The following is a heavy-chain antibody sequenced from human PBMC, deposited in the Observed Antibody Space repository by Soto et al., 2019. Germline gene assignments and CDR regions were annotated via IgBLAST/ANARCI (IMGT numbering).Heavy chain of an antibody. Sequence: SVKVSCKASGGTFSSYAISWVRQAPGQGLGWMGGIIPIFGTANYAQKFQGRVTITADESTSTAYMELSSLRSEDTAVYYCARADPPRYCSSTSCPGAVYYYYGMDVWGQGTTVTSP. D-gene: IGHD2-2*01. CDR2: IIPIFGTA. CDR3: ARADPPRYCSSTSCPGAVYYYYGMDV. J-gene: IGHJ6*02. CDR1: GGTFSSYA. V-gene: IGHV1-69*13.